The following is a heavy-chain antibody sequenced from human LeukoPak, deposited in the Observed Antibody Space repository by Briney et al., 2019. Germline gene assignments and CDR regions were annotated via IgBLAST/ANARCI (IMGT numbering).Heavy chain of an antibody. D-gene: IGHD6-6*01. J-gene: IGHJ5*02. CDR3: ASLYSSSSNWFDP. V-gene: IGHV1-69*13. CDR1: GGTFSSYA. Sequence: ASVKVSCKASGGTFSSYAISWVRQAPGQGLEWMGGIFPIFGTANYAQKFQGRVTITADESTSTAYMELSSLRSEDTAVYYCASLYSSSSNWFDPWGQGTLVTVSS. CDR2: IFPIFGTA.